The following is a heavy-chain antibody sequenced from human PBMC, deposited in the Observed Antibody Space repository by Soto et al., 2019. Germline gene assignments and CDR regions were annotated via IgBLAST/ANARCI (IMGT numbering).Heavy chain of an antibody. CDR3: ARYYYDSSGYQSGTGGMDV. J-gene: IGHJ6*02. CDR2: IIPIFGTA. V-gene: IGHV1-69*01. CDR1: GGTFSSYA. D-gene: IGHD3-22*01. Sequence: QVQLVQSGAEVKKPGSSVKVSCKASGGTFSSYAFSWVRQAPGQGLEWMGGIIPIFGTANYAQKFQGRVTITADESTSTAYMELSSLRSEDTAVYYCARYYYDSSGYQSGTGGMDVWGQGTTVTVSS.